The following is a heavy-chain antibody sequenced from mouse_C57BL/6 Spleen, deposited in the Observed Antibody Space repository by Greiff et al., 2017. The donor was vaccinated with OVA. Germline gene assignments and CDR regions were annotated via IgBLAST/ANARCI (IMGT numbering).Heavy chain of an antibody. D-gene: IGHD2-3*01. V-gene: IGHV1-22*01. J-gene: IGHJ4*01. Sequence: EVQLQQSGPELVKPGASGRMSCKASGYTFTDYKMHGVKQTHGKSLGGIGYINPKNGGTSYNQKFKGKATLTVNKSSSTAYMGLRSLTSEDSAVYYCARDGYYVGYAMDYWGQGTSVTVSS. CDR1: GYTFTDYK. CDR3: ARDGYYVGYAMDY. CDR2: INPKNGGT.